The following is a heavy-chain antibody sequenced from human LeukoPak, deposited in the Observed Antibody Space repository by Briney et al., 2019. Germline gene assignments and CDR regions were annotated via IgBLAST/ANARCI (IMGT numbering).Heavy chain of an antibody. CDR1: GGSISSGSYY. Sequence: SETLSLTCTVSGGSISSGSYYWGWIRQPPGKGLEWIGSIFYSGSPYYNPSLKSRVTISVDTSKSQFSLKLNSVTAADTAVYYCAGLRGYSNSWGQGTLVTVSS. J-gene: IGHJ5*02. CDR2: IFYSGSP. V-gene: IGHV4-39*01. CDR3: AGLRGYSNS. D-gene: IGHD5-18*01.